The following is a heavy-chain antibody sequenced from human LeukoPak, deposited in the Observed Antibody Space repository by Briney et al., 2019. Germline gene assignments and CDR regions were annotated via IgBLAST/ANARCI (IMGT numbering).Heavy chain of an antibody. V-gene: IGHV3-74*01. Sequence: GGSLILSCAASGFTFSSYWMHWVRQAPGKGLVWVSLISPDGSNIRYADSVKGRFTISRDNAKNTLYLQINSLRGEDTALYYCVRGNYFDYWGQGTLVTVSS. D-gene: IGHD3-16*01. CDR1: GFTFSSYW. CDR3: VRGNYFDY. CDR2: ISPDGSNI. J-gene: IGHJ4*02.